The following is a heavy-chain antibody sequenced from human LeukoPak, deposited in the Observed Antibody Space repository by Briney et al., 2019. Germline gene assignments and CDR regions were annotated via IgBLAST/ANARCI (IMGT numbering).Heavy chain of an antibody. D-gene: IGHD6-6*01. V-gene: IGHV3-7*01. J-gene: IGHJ4*02. CDR3: ARARYSSSSGPLDY. CDR1: GFTFSSYW. Sequence: GESLSLSCAASGFTFSSYWMSWVRQAPGKGLELVANIKQDGSEKYYVDSVEGRFTISRDNAKNSLYLQMNSLRAEDTAVYYCARARYSSSSGPLDYWGQGTLVTVSS. CDR2: IKQDGSEK.